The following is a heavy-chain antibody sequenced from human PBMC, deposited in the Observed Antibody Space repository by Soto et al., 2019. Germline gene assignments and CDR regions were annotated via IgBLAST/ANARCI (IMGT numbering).Heavy chain of an antibody. D-gene: IGHD5-12*01. J-gene: IGHJ4*02. V-gene: IGHV3-33*01. CDR3: VRGYDKFDY. CDR1: GFTFGSYG. Sequence: QVQLVELGGGAVQPGRSLRLSCAASGFTFGSYGMHWVRQAPGKGPEWVAVLWYDGSYKSYADSVKGRFTISRDNSKKMVYLQMNSLRVEDTAIYYCVRGYDKFDYWGQGTQVAVSS. CDR2: LWYDGSYK.